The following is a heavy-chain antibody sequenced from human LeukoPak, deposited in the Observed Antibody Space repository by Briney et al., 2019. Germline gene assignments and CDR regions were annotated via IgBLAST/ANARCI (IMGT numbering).Heavy chain of an antibody. CDR2: INHNGNT. Sequence: SETLSLTCAVYGGSSSGYYWSWIRQPPGKGLEWIGEINHNGNTNYNPSLKSRVTISVDTSKNQFSLKLSSVTAADTAVYYCARDSSYFDYWGQGTLVTVSS. CDR1: GGSSSGYY. J-gene: IGHJ4*02. CDR3: ARDSSYFDY. V-gene: IGHV4-34*01.